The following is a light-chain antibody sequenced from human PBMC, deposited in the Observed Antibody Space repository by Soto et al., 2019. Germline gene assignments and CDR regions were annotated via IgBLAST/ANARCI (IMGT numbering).Light chain of an antibody. J-gene: IGKJ1*01. V-gene: IGKV2-30*01. Sequence: DVVMTQSPLSLPVTLGEPASISCSSIQSLVYSDGNTYLNWFQQRPGQSPRRLIYKVSNRDSGVPDRFSGSGSGTDFTLKISRVEAEDVGVYYCMQGTHWPPTFGQGTKVDIK. CDR3: MQGTHWPPT. CDR1: QSLVYSDGNTY. CDR2: KVS.